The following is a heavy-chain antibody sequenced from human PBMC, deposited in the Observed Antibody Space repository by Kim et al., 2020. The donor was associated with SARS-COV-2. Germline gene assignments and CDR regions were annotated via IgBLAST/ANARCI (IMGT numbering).Heavy chain of an antibody. Sequence: GGSLRLSCAASGFTFSSYGMHWVRQAPGKGLEWVAVIWYDGSNKYYADSVNGRFTISRDNSKNTLYLQMNSLRAEDTAVYYCASLAAAHTYGMDVWGQGTTVTVSS. V-gene: IGHV3-33*01. CDR2: IWYDGSNK. J-gene: IGHJ6*02. CDR3: ASLAAAHTYGMDV. D-gene: IGHD6-13*01. CDR1: GFTFSSYG.